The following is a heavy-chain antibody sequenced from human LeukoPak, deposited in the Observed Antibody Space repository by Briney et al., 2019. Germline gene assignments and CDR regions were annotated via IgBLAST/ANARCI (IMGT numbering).Heavy chain of an antibody. Sequence: SETLSLTCTISSGSIGSFYWSWIRQPPGKGLEWIGYINFSGSTKSNSALESRVTISVDKSKNQFSLKLSSVTAADTAVYYCARGGEQQLGHFDYWGQGTLVTVSS. J-gene: IGHJ4*02. CDR1: SGSIGSFY. CDR3: ARGGEQQLGHFDY. CDR2: INFSGST. V-gene: IGHV4-59*12. D-gene: IGHD6-13*01.